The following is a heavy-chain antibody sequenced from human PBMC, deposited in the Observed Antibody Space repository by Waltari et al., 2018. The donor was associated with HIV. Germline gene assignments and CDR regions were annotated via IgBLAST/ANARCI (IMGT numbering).Heavy chain of an antibody. CDR3: ARYGSGSYFGMDV. Sequence: QVQLVQSGAAVKNPGASVKVSCKASGSTFPSHAMHWVRQAPGQRLEWMGWINAGSGDTKYSQKIQGRVTITRDTSASTAYMELSSLRSEDTAVYFCARYGSGSYFGMDVWGQGTTVTVSS. V-gene: IGHV1-3*01. CDR2: INAGSGDT. J-gene: IGHJ6*02. D-gene: IGHD3-10*01. CDR1: GSTFPSHA.